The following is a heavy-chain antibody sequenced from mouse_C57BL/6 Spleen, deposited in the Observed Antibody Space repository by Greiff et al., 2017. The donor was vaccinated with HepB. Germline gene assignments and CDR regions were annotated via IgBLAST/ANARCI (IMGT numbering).Heavy chain of an antibody. CDR3: ARSSDYDYGDYAMDY. D-gene: IGHD2-4*01. CDR1: GYTFTDYY. J-gene: IGHJ4*01. Sequence: EVQLQQSGPVLVKPGASVKMSCKASGYTFTDYYMNWVKQSHGKSLEWIGVINPYNGGTSYNQKFKGKATLTVDKSSSTAYMELNSLTSEDSAVYYCARSSDYDYGDYAMDYWGQGTSVTVSS. V-gene: IGHV1-19*01. CDR2: INPYNGGT.